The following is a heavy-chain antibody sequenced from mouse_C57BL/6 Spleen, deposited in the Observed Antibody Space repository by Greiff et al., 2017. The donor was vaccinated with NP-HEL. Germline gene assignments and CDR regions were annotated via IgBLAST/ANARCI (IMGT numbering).Heavy chain of an antibody. CDR2: INPNNGGT. Sequence: EVKLQESGPELVKPGASVKISCKASGYTFTDYYMNWVKQSHGKSLEWIGDINPNNGGTSYNQKFKGKATLTVDKSSSTAYMELRSLTSEDSAVYYCARSDDGYSPYAMDYWGQGTSVTVSS. CDR1: GYTFTDYY. V-gene: IGHV1-26*01. D-gene: IGHD2-3*01. J-gene: IGHJ4*01. CDR3: ARSDDGYSPYAMDY.